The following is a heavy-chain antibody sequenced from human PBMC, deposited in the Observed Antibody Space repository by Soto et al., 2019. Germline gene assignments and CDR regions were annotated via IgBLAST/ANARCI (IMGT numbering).Heavy chain of an antibody. D-gene: IGHD3-9*01. CDR2: IYPGDSDT. CDR3: ARRRTGWLEGYDILTGYPSVCYFDY. V-gene: IGHV5-51*03. J-gene: IGHJ4*02. Sequence: EVQLVQSGAEVKKPGESLKISCKGSGYSFTSYWIGWVRQMPGKGLEWMGIIYPGDSDTRYSPSFQGQVTISADKSISTAYLQWSSLKASDTAMYYCARRRTGWLEGYDILTGYPSVCYFDYWGQGTLVTVSS. CDR1: GYSFTSYW.